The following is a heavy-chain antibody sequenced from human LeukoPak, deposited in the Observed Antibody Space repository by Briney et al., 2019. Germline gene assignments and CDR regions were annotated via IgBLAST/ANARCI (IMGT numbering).Heavy chain of an antibody. V-gene: IGHV4-59*01. J-gene: IGHJ4*02. CDR3: ARDRGTYTYGGFDY. CDR1: GGSTDHYF. D-gene: IGHD3-16*01. Sequence: PSETLSLTCTVSGGSTDHYFWNWIRQTPGKGLEGMGYVYYSGSTVYNPSLQSRVSISIDTSKKQISLKLGSVTAADTAVYYCARDRGTYTYGGFDYWGQGTLVSVSS. CDR2: VYYSGST.